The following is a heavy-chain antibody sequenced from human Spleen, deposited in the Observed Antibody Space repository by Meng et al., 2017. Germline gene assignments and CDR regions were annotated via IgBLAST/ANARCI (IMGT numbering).Heavy chain of an antibody. CDR3: ARAPMVRGVIHDAFDI. CDR2: ISWDGGST. J-gene: IGHJ3*02. D-gene: IGHD3-10*01. CDR1: GFTFDDYT. V-gene: IGHV3-43*01. Sequence: GESLKISCAASGFTFDDYTMHWVRQAPGKGLEWVSLISWDGGSTYYADSVKGRFTISRHNSKNTLYLQMNSLRAEDTAVYYCARAPMVRGVIHDAFDIWGQGTMVTVSS.